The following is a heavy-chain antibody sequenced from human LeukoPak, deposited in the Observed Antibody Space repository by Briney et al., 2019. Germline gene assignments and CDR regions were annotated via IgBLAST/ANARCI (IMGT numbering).Heavy chain of an antibody. V-gene: IGHV3-7*01. J-gene: IGHJ3*01. Sequence: GGSLRLSCAASGFTFSGDWMIWVRQAPGRGLEWVANIKQDGSVKYYVDSVSGRFTISRDNAKNLLYLQMNSLRDEDTAVYYCVRDSGGYSSVWYDAFDVWGRGTKVTVSS. D-gene: IGHD6-19*01. CDR2: IKQDGSVK. CDR3: VRDSGGYSSVWYDAFDV. CDR1: GFTFSGDW.